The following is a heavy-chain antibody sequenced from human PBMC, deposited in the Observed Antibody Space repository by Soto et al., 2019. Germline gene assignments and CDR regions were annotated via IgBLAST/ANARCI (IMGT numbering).Heavy chain of an antibody. D-gene: IGHD3-22*01. J-gene: IGHJ4*02. CDR2: IYYSGST. V-gene: IGHV4-59*12. Sequence: SETLSLTCTVSGGSISSYYWSWIRQPPGKGLEWIGYIYYSGSTYYNPSLKSRVTISVDTSKNQFSLKLSSVTAADTAVYYCARSLNNYYDSSGYYFDYWGQGTLVTVSS. CDR1: GGSISSYY. CDR3: ARSLNNYYDSSGYYFDY.